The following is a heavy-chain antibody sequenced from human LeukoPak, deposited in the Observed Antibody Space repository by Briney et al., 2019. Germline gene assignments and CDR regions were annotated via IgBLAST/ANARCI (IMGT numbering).Heavy chain of an antibody. J-gene: IGHJ4*02. Sequence: SGGSLRPSCAASGFTFSSYAMSWVRQAPGKGLEWVSAISGSGGSTYYADSVKGRFTISRDNSENTLYLQMNSLRAEDTAVYYCAKYDSSGYYFDYWGQGTLVTVSS. CDR1: GFTFSSYA. CDR2: ISGSGGST. D-gene: IGHD3-22*01. V-gene: IGHV3-23*01. CDR3: AKYDSSGYYFDY.